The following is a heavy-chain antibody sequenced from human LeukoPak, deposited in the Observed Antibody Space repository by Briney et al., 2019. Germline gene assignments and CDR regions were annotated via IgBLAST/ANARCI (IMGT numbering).Heavy chain of an antibody. CDR3: ARADYGGLANWFDP. D-gene: IGHD4-23*01. Sequence: SVKVSCKASGYTFTSYGISWVRQAPGQGLEWMGRIIPILGIANYAQKFQGRVTITADKSTSTAYMELSSLRSEDTAVYYCARADYGGLANWFDPWGQGTLVTVSS. CDR2: IIPILGIA. J-gene: IGHJ5*02. CDR1: GYTFTSYG. V-gene: IGHV1-69*04.